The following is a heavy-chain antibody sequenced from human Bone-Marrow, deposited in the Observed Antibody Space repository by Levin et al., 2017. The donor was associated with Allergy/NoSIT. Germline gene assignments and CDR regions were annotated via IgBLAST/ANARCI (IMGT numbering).Heavy chain of an antibody. Sequence: ASVKVSCTISGYTLTEMPIHWVRQAPGKGPEWVGGFDPEKNEIVYAQRFQGRVTMTEDTSTDTAYMDLSSLTSEDTAVYYCATVGHDYWSGFDHWGHGTLVTVSS. CDR1: GYTLTEMP. CDR3: ATVGHDYWSGFDH. V-gene: IGHV1-24*01. D-gene: IGHD3-3*01. J-gene: IGHJ4*01. CDR2: FDPEKNEI.